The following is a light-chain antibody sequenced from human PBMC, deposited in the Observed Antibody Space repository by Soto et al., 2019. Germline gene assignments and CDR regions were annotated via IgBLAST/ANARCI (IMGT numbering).Light chain of an antibody. CDR1: QTISSY. J-gene: IGKJ1*01. Sequence: DIQMTQSPSSLSASVGDRVTITCRASQTISSYLNWYQQKPGKAPKLLIYAASSLQSGVPSRFSGSRSGTDFTLTISSLHPEDFATYYCQQSYSTLGTFGQGTKV. V-gene: IGKV1-39*01. CDR2: AAS. CDR3: QQSYSTLGT.